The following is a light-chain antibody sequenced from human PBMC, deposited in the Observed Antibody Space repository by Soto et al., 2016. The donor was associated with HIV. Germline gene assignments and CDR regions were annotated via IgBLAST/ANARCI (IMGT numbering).Light chain of an antibody. CDR1: KLGDKY. J-gene: IGLJ2*01. CDR3: QAWDSSTGV. Sequence: SYELTQPPSVSVSPGQTASITCFGDKLGDKYVCWYQQKPGQSPVLVIYQDTKRPSGIPERFSGSNSGNTATLTISGTQAMDEADYYCQAWDSSTGVFGGGTKPTVL. V-gene: IGLV3-1*01. CDR2: QDT.